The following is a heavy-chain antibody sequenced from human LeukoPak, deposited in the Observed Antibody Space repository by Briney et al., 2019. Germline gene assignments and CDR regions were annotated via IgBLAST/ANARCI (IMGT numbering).Heavy chain of an antibody. V-gene: IGHV4-59*01. Sequence: SETLSLTCTVSGGSISSYYWSWIRQPPGKGLEWIGYIYYSGSTNYNPSLKSRVTISVDTSKNQFSLKLSSVTAADTAVYYCARASRDYYDSSSYRIDWGQGTLVTVSS. CDR2: IYYSGST. CDR3: ARASRDYYDSSSYRID. J-gene: IGHJ4*02. CDR1: GGSISSYY. D-gene: IGHD3-22*01.